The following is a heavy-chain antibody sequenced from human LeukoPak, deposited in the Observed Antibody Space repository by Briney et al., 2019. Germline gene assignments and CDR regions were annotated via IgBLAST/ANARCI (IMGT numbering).Heavy chain of an antibody. CDR3: ARVSCSGGSCYFDY. V-gene: IGHV3-21*01. D-gene: IGHD2-15*01. J-gene: IGHJ4*02. CDR2: ISSSSSYI. Sequence: GGSLRLSCAASGFTFSSYSMNWVRQAPGKGLEWVSSISSSSSYIYYADSVKGRFTISRGNAKNSLYLQMNSLRAEDTAVYYCARVSCSGGSCYFDYWGQGTLVTVSS. CDR1: GFTFSSYS.